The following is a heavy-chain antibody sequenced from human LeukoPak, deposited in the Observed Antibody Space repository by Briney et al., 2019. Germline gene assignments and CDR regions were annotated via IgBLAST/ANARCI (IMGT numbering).Heavy chain of an antibody. CDR2: IYYSGST. CDR3: AIQSFGVDP. V-gene: IGHV4-59*08. D-gene: IGHD3-10*01. Sequence: PSGTLSLTCTVSGGSISSYYWSWIRQPPGKGLEWIGYIYYSGSTNYNPSLKSRVTISVDTSKNQFSLKLSSVTAADTAVYYCAIQSFGVDPWGHGTLVTVSS. CDR1: GGSISSYY. J-gene: IGHJ5*02.